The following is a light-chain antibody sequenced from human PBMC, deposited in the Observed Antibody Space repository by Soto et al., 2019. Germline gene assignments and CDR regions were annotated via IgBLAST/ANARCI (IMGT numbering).Light chain of an antibody. J-gene: IGKJ1*01. CDR3: QQYNSYWT. CDR2: AAS. CDR1: QRISNW. V-gene: IGKV1-5*01. Sequence: DIQMTQSPSSVSASVGDRVTITCRASQRISNWLAWYQEKPGKAPELLIYAASNLESGVPSRFSGSGSGTDFTLTISSLQPDDFATYYCQQYNSYWTFGQGTKVDIK.